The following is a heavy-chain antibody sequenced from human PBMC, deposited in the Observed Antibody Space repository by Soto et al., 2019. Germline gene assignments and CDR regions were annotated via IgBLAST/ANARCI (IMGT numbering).Heavy chain of an antibody. V-gene: IGHV3-48*01. CDR1: GFTLSVYT. J-gene: IGHJ4*02. Sequence: GGSLRLSCAASGFTLSVYTMHWVRQAPGKGLDWVSCIGRTSTDTYYADSLKGRFTISRDNAKNSVYLQINSLRVEDTAVYYCARDYYKYYDSSGYYRSPAYWGQGTLVTVSS. D-gene: IGHD3-22*01. CDR3: ARDYYKYYDSSGYYRSPAY. CDR2: IGRTSTDT.